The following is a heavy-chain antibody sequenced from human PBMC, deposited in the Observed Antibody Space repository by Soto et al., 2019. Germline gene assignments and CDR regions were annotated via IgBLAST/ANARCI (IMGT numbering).Heavy chain of an antibody. CDR3: ARDPPFLATPKYCGGDFYPHWMDY. CDR1: GYTFTGYY. V-gene: IGHV1-2*02. J-gene: IGHJ4*02. D-gene: IGHD2-21*02. Sequence: QVQLVQSGAEVKKPGASVKVSCKASGYTFTGYYMHWVRQAPGQGLEWMGWINPNSGGTNYAQKFQGRVTMTRDTSISTAYMERSRLRSDDTAVYYCARDPPFLATPKYCGGDFYPHWMDYWGQGTLVTVSS. CDR2: INPNSGGT.